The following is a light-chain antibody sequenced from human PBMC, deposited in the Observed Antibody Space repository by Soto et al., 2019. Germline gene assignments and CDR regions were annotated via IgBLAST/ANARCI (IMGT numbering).Light chain of an antibody. V-gene: IGKV3-20*01. CDR2: AAS. CDR1: QSVSSNY. J-gene: IGKJ1*01. Sequence: EIVLTQSPGTLSLSPGERATLSCRASQSVSSNYLAWYQHKPGQAPRLLIYAASSRATGIPDRFSGSGSGTNFTLTISRLEPEDFEVYYCQHYGTSTGTFGQGTKVEIK. CDR3: QHYGTSTGT.